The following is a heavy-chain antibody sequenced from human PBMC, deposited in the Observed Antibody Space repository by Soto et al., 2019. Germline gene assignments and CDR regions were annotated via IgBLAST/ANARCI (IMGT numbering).Heavy chain of an antibody. CDR3: ARDEDYYDSSGNKQKN. D-gene: IGHD3-22*01. J-gene: IGHJ4*02. V-gene: IGHV4-30-4*01. Sequence: SETLSLTCTVSGGSISSGYYYWSWIRQPPGKGLEWIGYIYYSGSTYYNPSLKSRVTISVDTSKNQFSLKLSSVTAADTAVYYCARDEDYYDSSGNKQKNWGRGTLITVCS. CDR2: IYYSGST. CDR1: GGSISSGYYY.